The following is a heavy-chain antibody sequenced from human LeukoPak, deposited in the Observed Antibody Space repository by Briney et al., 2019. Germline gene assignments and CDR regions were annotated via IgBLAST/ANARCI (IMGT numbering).Heavy chain of an antibody. CDR3: ARDLGGVSAAEDY. J-gene: IGHJ4*02. D-gene: IGHD2-2*01. Sequence: GGSLRLSCAASGFTFSSYSMNWVRQAPGKGLEWVSSISSSSSYIYYADSVKGRFTISRDNAKNSLYLQMNSLRAEDTAVYYCARDLGGVSAAEDYWGQGTLVTVSS. V-gene: IGHV3-21*01. CDR1: GFTFSSYS. CDR2: ISSSSSYI.